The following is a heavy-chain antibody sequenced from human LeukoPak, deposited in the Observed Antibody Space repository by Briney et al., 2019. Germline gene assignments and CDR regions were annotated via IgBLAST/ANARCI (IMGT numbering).Heavy chain of an antibody. D-gene: IGHD1-14*01. J-gene: IGHJ4*02. V-gene: IGHV4-39*07. CDR2: IYHGGST. Sequence: SETLSLTCTVSGGSIRTSNYYWGWIRQPPGKGLELIGNIYHGGSTYYTPSLRGRVTMSVDTSKNQFSLKLNSVTAADTAVYYCARTPPGPDYRCWGQGILVTVSS. CDR1: GGSIRTSNYY. CDR3: ARTPPGPDYRC.